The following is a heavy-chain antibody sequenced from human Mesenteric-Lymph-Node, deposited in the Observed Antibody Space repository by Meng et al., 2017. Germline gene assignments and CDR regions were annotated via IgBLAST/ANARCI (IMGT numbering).Heavy chain of an antibody. J-gene: IGHJ4*02. D-gene: IGHD1-26*01. CDR2: INPSCGST. CDR1: GYTFTSYY. V-gene: IGHV1-46*01. Sequence: ASVKVSCKASGYTFTSYYMHWVRQAPGQGLEWMGIINPSCGSTSYAQKFQGRVTMTRDTSTSTVYMELSRLRSEDTDVYYCARDKVGATGYWGQGTMVTVSS. CDR3: ARDKVGATGY.